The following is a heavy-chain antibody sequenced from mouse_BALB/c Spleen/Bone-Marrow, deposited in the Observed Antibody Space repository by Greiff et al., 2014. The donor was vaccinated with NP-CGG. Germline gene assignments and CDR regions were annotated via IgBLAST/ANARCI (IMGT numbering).Heavy chain of an antibody. CDR2: INPTTDYT. J-gene: IGHJ2*01. Sequence: VMLVESGAELAKPGASVKMSCKASGYTFSTYWMHWVKRRPGQGLEWIGYINPTTDYTEYNQKFKDKATLTADRSSSTAYMQLSSLTSEDSAVYYCARDVDYWGQGTTLTVSS. V-gene: IGHV1-7*01. CDR1: GYTFSTYW. CDR3: ARDVDY.